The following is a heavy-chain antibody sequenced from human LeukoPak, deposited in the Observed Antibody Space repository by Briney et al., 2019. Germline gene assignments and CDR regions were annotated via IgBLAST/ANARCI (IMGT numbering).Heavy chain of an antibody. CDR2: ISGSGGST. V-gene: IGHV3-23*01. D-gene: IGHD6-6*01. CDR1: GFTFSSYA. CDR3: AKAMYSSSSPGDY. J-gene: IGHJ4*02. Sequence: GGSLRLSCAASGFTFSSYAMSWVHQAPGKGLEWVSAISGSGGSTYYADSVKGRFTISRDNSKNTLYLQMNSLRAEDTAVYYCAKAMYSSSSPGDYWGQGTLVTVSS.